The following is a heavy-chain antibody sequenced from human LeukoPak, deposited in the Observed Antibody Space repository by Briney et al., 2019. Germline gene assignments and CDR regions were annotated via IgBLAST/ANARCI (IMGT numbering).Heavy chain of an antibody. J-gene: IGHJ4*02. Sequence: GGSLRLSCAASGFTFSSYSMNWVRQAPGKGLEWVSYISSSSSTIYYADSVKGRFTISRDNAKNSLYLQMNSLRAEDTAVYYCAGTRRDGYTYWGQGTLVTVSS. CDR3: AGTRRDGYTY. CDR2: ISSSSSTI. V-gene: IGHV3-48*01. D-gene: IGHD5-24*01. CDR1: GFTFSSYS.